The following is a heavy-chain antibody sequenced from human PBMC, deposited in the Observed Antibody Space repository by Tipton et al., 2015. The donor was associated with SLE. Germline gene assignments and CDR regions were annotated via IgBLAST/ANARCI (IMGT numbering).Heavy chain of an antibody. CDR2: IDWNTDTI. J-gene: IGHJ6*02. Sequence: SLRLSCAASGFTFYTYWMSWVRQAPGKGLEWVSGIDWNTDTIAYADSVKGRFIISRDNAKNSLYLQMNSLRTEDTAVYYCTKEMTRLIMVSGMDVWGQGTTVTVS. CDR1: GFTFYTYW. D-gene: IGHD2-8*01. V-gene: IGHV3-9*01. CDR3: TKEMTRLIMVSGMDV.